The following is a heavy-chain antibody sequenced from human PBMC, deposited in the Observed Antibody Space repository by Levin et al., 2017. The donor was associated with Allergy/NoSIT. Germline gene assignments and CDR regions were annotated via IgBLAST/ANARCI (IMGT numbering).Heavy chain of an antibody. V-gene: IGHV1-69*13. CDR2: IIPIFGTA. Sequence: GASVKVSCKASGGTFSSYAISWVRQAPGQGLEWMGGIIPIFGTANYAQKFQGRVTITADESTSTAYMELSSLRSEDTAVYYCARGGDYYGSGSNLPGGGMDVWGQGTTVTVSS. CDR3: ARGGDYYGSGSNLPGGGMDV. CDR1: GGTFSSYA. D-gene: IGHD3-10*01. J-gene: IGHJ6*02.